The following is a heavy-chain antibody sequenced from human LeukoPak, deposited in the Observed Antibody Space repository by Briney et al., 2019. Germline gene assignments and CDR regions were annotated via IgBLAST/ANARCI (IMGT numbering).Heavy chain of an antibody. V-gene: IGHV3-23*01. CDR3: AKAPRHIDY. Sequence: PGGSLRLSCAASGLTFSSYAMSWVRQAPGKGLEWVSTITGSGGSTYYADSVKGRFTISRDNSQNTLYLQMNSLRAEDTAVYYCAKAPRHIDYWGQGTLVTVSS. J-gene: IGHJ4*02. D-gene: IGHD2-21*01. CDR2: ITGSGGST. CDR1: GLTFSSYA.